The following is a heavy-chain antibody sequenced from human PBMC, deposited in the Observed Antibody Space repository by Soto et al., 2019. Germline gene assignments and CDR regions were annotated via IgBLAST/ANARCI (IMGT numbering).Heavy chain of an antibody. V-gene: IGHV3-33*01. J-gene: IGHJ3*02. CDR2: IWYDGSNK. D-gene: IGHD5-12*01. Sequence: GGSLRLSCAASGFTFSSYGMHWVRQAPGKGLEWVAVIWYDGSNKYYADSVKGRFTISRDNSKNTLYLQMNSLRAEDTAVYYCARDSGRGYGAFDIWGQGTMVTVSS. CDR3: ARDSGRGYGAFDI. CDR1: GFTFSSYG.